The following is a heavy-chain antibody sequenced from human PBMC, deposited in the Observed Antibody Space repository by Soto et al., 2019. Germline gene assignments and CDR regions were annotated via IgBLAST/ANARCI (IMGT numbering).Heavy chain of an antibody. Sequence: GGSLRLSCAASGFIFNNYAMTWVRQAPGKGLEWVSAISGSGGSTYYADSVKGRFTISRDNSKNTLYLQMNSLRAEDTAVYYCAKERAATRYYDYWGQGTLVTVSS. J-gene: IGHJ4*02. D-gene: IGHD2-15*01. V-gene: IGHV3-23*01. CDR1: GFIFNNYA. CDR2: ISGSGGST. CDR3: AKERAATRYYDY.